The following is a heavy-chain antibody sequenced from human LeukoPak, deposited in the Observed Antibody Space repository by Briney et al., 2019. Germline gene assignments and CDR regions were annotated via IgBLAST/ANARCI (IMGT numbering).Heavy chain of an antibody. CDR2: ICYSGSA. CDR1: GGSISSYY. CDR3: ARGINWVDY. V-gene: IGHV4-59*01. Sequence: SETLSLTCTVSGGSISSYYWSWIRQPPGKGLEWIGYICYSGSANYNPSLKSRVTISVDTSKNQFSLKLSSVTAADTAVYYCARGINWVDYWGQGTLVTVSS. D-gene: IGHD7-27*01. J-gene: IGHJ4*02.